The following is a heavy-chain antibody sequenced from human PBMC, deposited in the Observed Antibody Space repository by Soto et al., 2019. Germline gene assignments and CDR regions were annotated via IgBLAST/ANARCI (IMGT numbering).Heavy chain of an antibody. CDR1: GFTFSSYS. V-gene: IGHV3-48*01. CDR3: ARDNVLLWFGELLYPNWFDP. D-gene: IGHD3-10*01. Sequence: GGSLRLSCAASGFTFSSYSMNWVRQAPGKGLEWVSYISSSSSTIYYADSVKGRFTISRDNAKNSLYLQMNSLRAEDTAVYYCARDNVLLWFGELLYPNWFDPWGQGTLVTVSS. J-gene: IGHJ5*02. CDR2: ISSSSSTI.